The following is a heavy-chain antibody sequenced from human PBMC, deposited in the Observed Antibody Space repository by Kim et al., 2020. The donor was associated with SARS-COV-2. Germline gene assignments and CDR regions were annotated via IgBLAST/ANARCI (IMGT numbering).Heavy chain of an antibody. V-gene: IGHV2-5*02. D-gene: IGHD3-22*01. CDR2: IYWDDDK. CDR3: AHIPGTATTGHYYFDHRPFEI. Sequence: SGPTLVNPTQTLTLTCTFSGFSLSTSGVGVGWIRQPPGKALQWLALIYWDDDKRYRPSLKSRLTITKDTYKKQVDLTKTNMDPVDTATYYCAHIPGTATTGHYYFDHRPFEIWGQGTMVTVSS. J-gene: IGHJ3*02. CDR1: GFSLSTSGVG.